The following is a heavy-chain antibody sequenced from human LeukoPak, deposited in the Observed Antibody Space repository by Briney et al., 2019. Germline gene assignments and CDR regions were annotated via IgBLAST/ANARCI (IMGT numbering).Heavy chain of an antibody. V-gene: IGHV3-23*01. CDR3: AKDYEPLVGVHRWGDWFDP. CDR2: ISGTGGST. D-gene: IGHD1-26*01. CDR1: GFTFSSYS. Sequence: GGSLRLSCAASGFTFSSYSMNWVRQAPGKGLEWVSLISGTGGSTYYADSVKGRFTISRDNSKNTLYLQMNCLRAEDTAVYYCAKDYEPLVGVHRWGDWFDPWGQGTLVTVSS. J-gene: IGHJ5*02.